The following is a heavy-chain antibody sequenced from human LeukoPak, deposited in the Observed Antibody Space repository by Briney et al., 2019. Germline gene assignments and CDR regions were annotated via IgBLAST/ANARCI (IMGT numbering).Heavy chain of an antibody. D-gene: IGHD3-10*01. V-gene: IGHV2-5*01. CDR1: GFSLSTSGVG. CDR3: AHYDYYGSGSYAFDI. CDR2: IYWNDDK. Sequence: SGPTLVKPTQTLTLTCTFSGFSLSTSGVGVGWIRQPSGKALEWLTLIYWNDDKRYSPSLKSRLTITKDTSKNQVVLTMTNMDPVDTATYYCAHYDYYGSGSYAFDIWGQGTMVTVSS. J-gene: IGHJ3*02.